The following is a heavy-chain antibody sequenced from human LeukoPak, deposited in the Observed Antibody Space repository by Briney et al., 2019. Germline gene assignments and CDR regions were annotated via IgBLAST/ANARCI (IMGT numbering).Heavy chain of an antibody. CDR1: GFTFSSYW. CDR2: SNSDCSST. Sequence: GWSLRLSCAVSGFTFSSYWMHWVRKPPRKGQVWVSLSNSDCSSTSYADSVKGRFTISRDIAKNTLYLQMNSLRAEDTAVYYCAKGSHEGIAVAGYYYYYYMDVWGKGTTVTISS. V-gene: IGHV3-74*01. D-gene: IGHD6-19*01. CDR3: AKGSHEGIAVAGYYYYYYMDV. J-gene: IGHJ6*03.